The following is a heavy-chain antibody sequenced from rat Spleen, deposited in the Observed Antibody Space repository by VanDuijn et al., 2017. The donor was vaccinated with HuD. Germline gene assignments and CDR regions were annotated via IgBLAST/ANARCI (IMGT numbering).Heavy chain of an antibody. CDR2: ISHGGGNP. J-gene: IGHJ3*01. V-gene: IGHV5-25*01. Sequence: EVQLVESGGGLVQPGRSLKLSCAASGFTFSNYDMAWVRQAPTKGLEGVASISHGGGNPYYRDSVKGRFTISRDNAKSTLYLQMDSLRSEDTATYYCARHSYGSYGWFAYWGQGTLVTVSS. D-gene: IGHD1-3*01. CDR3: ARHSYGSYGWFAY. CDR1: GFTFSNYD.